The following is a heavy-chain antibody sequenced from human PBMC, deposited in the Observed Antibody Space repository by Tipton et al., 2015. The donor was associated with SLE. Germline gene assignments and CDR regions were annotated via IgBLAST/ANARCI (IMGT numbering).Heavy chain of an antibody. CDR3: AKALPSMIVQPVFDY. CDR2: IIPIFGTI. V-gene: IGHV1-69*01. D-gene: IGHD3-22*01. J-gene: IGHJ4*02. Sequence: QLVQSGAEVKKPGSSVKVSCKTSGGTFSNYAISWVRQAPGQGLEWMGGIIPIFGTIYYAQKFQGRVTITADESTGTAYMELSSLRSEDTAVYYCAKALPSMIVQPVFDYWGQGTLVTVSS. CDR1: GGTFSNYA.